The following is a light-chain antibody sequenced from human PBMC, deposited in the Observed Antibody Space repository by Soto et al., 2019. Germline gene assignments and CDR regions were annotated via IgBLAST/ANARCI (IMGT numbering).Light chain of an antibody. V-gene: IGLV1-47*01. CDR1: TSNIGTNY. J-gene: IGLJ3*02. Sequence: QSVLTQPPSASAPPGQSVTISCSGSTSNIGTNYVYWYQQLPGMAPKLLIYKNNHRPSGVPDRFSASKSGTSASLAIGGLRSEDEADYHCATWDDSLSGVVFGGGTKLTVL. CDR3: ATWDDSLSGVV. CDR2: KNN.